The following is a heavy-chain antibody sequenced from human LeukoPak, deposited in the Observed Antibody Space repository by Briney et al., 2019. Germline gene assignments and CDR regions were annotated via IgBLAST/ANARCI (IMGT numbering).Heavy chain of an antibody. CDR2: IYSGGST. J-gene: IGHJ3*02. CDR1: GFTVSNNY. Sequence: PGGSLRLSCAASGFTVSNNYLHWVRQAPGKGLEWVSIIYSGGSTFYADSVKGRFTISRDNSKNTLYLQMNSLRAEDTAVYYCARGGSYLSAFDIWGQGTMVTVSS. D-gene: IGHD1-26*01. V-gene: IGHV3-53*01. CDR3: ARGGSYLSAFDI.